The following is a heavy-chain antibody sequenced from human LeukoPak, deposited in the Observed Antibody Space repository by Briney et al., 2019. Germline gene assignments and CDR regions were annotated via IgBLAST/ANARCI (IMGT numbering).Heavy chain of an antibody. V-gene: IGHV1-69*04. CDR1: GGTFSSYA. Sequence: SVKVSCKASGGTFSSYAISWVRLAPGQGLEWMGRIIPILGIANYAQKFQGRVTITADKSTSTAYMELSSLRSEDTAVYYCARDWDYGSGSSADYWGQGTLVTVSS. J-gene: IGHJ4*02. D-gene: IGHD3-10*01. CDR2: IIPILGIA. CDR3: ARDWDYGSGSSADY.